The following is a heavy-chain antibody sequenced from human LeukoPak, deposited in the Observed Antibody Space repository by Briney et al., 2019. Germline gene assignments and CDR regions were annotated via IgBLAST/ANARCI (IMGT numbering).Heavy chain of an antibody. V-gene: IGHV1-2*02. CDR2: IHPNSGGT. CDR1: GYTFTGYY. D-gene: IGHD3-10*01. J-gene: IGHJ5*02. CDR3: ARGYYVSGSYYNGGLVSS. Sequence: ASVKVSCKASGYTFTGYYIHWVRQAPGQGLEWMGWIHPNSGGTNFAQRFQGRVTMTRDTSINTAYMDLSRLRSDDTAMYYCARGYYVSGSYYNGGLVSSWGQGTLVTVSS.